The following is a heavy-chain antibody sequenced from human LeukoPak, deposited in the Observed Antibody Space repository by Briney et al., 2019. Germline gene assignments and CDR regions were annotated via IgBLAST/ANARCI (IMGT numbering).Heavy chain of an antibody. V-gene: IGHV4-34*01. CDR2: MNHSGST. CDR3: ASLYYDILTGGPI. Sequence: SETLSLTCAVYGRSFSGYYWSWIRQPPGKGLEWIGEMNHSGSTNYNPSLKSRVTISVDTSKNQFSLKRSSVTAADTAVYYCASLYYDILTGGPIWGQGTLVTVSS. J-gene: IGHJ4*02. CDR1: GRSFSGYY. D-gene: IGHD3-9*01.